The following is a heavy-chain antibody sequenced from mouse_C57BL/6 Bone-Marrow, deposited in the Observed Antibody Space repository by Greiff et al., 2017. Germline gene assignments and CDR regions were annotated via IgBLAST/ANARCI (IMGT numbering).Heavy chain of an antibody. D-gene: IGHD2-4*01. CDR1: GYSFTGYY. J-gene: IGHJ1*03. Sequence: EVQLQQSGPELVKPGASVKISCKASGYSFTGYYMNWVKQSPEKSLEWIGEINPSTGGTTYNQKFKAKDTLTVDKSSSTAYMQLKSLTSEDSAVYYCARTPIYYDYDGSYWYFDVWGTGTTVTVSS. V-gene: IGHV1-42*01. CDR2: INPSTGGT. CDR3: ARTPIYYDYDGSYWYFDV.